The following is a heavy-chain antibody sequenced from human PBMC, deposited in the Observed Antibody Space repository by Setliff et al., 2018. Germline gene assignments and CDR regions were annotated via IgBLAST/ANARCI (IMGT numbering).Heavy chain of an antibody. J-gene: IGHJ4*02. Sequence: ASVKVSCKASGYTFTDYGITWVRQAPGQGLEWMGWISAYSGNTKYAQKLQGRVTMTTDTSTTTAYLELRNLTSDDRAVYYCSRLVRYCTTTSGQGASGAEFWGQGTLVTVSS. CDR3: SRLVRYCTTTSGQGASGAEF. D-gene: IGHD2-8*01. CDR2: ISAYSGNT. V-gene: IGHV1-18*01. CDR1: GYTFTDYG.